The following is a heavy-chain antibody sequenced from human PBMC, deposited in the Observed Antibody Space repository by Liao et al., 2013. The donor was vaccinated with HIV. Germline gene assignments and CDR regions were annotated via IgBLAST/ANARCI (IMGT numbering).Heavy chain of an antibody. V-gene: IGHV4-59*10. CDR1: GGSITDFY. Sequence: QVQLQQWGAGLLKPSETLSLTCTVSGGSITDFYWSWIRQPAGKTLEWIGRIFPSGTTNYNPSLKSRVTMSVDTSKNHFSLELTSVTAADTAVYYCARGGLVVVAATKYSYYYMDIWGKGTTVTVSS. J-gene: IGHJ6*03. CDR3: ARGGLVVVAATKYSYYYMDI. D-gene: IGHD2-15*01. CDR2: IFPSGTT.